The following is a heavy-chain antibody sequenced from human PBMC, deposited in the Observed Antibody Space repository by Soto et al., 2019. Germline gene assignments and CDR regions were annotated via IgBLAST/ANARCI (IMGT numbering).Heavy chain of an antibody. CDR2: ISSSGNIM. J-gene: IGHJ6*02. Sequence: GGSLRLSCVASGSPFDVHWVRQAPGKGLEWLSYISSSGNIMYFADSVKGRFTISRDNAKNSLYLQMSSLSDEDTAVYYCARHLGFTIFGVVTQHGMDVWGQGTTVTVSS. D-gene: IGHD3-3*01. V-gene: IGHV3-48*02. CDR1: GSPFDVH. CDR3: ARHLGFTIFGVVTQHGMDV.